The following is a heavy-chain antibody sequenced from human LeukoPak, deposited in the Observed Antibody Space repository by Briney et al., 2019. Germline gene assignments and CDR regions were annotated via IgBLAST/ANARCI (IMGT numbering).Heavy chain of an antibody. D-gene: IGHD4-11*01. CDR2: ISAYNGNT. CDR3: ATGGNDYSNYWFDP. J-gene: IGHJ5*02. CDR1: GYTFTSYG. Sequence: ASVKVSCKASGYTFTSYGISWVRQAPGQGLEWMGWISAYNGNTNYAQKLQGRVTMTEDTSTDTAYMELSSLRSEDTAVYYCATGGNDYSNYWFDPWGQGTLVTVSS. V-gene: IGHV1-18*01.